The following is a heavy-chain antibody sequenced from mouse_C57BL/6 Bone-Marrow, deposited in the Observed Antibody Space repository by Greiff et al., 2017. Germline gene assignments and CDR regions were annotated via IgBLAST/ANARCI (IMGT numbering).Heavy chain of an antibody. V-gene: IGHV2-2*01. J-gene: IGHJ4*01. CDR3: ARKDTTVVAPYYAMDY. CDR2: IWSGGST. Sequence: VQVVESGPGLVQPSQSLSITCTVSGFSLTSYGVHWVRQSPGKGLEWLGVIWSGGSTDYNAAFISRLSISQGNSKSQVFFKMNSLQADDAALYYCARKDTTVVAPYYAMDYWGQGTSVTVSS. D-gene: IGHD1-1*01. CDR1: GFSLTSYG.